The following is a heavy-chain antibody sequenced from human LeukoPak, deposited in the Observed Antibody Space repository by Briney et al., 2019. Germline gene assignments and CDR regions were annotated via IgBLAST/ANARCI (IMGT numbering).Heavy chain of an antibody. Sequence: GGSLRLSCAASGFTVSSNYMSWVRQAPGKGLEWVSVIYSGGSTYYADSVKGRFTISRDISKNTLYLQMNSLRAEDTAVYYCARDRQNKDFWSGGDYWGQGTLVTVSS. V-gene: IGHV3-66*01. CDR1: GFTVSSNY. D-gene: IGHD3-3*01. J-gene: IGHJ4*02. CDR3: ARDRQNKDFWSGGDY. CDR2: IYSGGST.